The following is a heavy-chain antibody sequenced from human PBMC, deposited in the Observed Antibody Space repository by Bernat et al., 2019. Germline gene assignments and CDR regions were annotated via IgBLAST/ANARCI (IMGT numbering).Heavy chain of an antibody. CDR2: ISYDGSNK. V-gene: IGHV3-30*18. CDR3: AKPGRQWEPRSYFDY. D-gene: IGHD1-26*01. CDR1: GFTFSSYG. J-gene: IGHJ4*02. Sequence: QVQLVESGGGVVQPGRSLRLSCAASGFTFSSYGMHWVRQAPGKGLEWVAVISYDGSNKYYADSVKGRFTISRDNSKNTLYLQMNSLRAEDTAVYYCAKPGRQWEPRSYFDYWGQGTLVTVSS.